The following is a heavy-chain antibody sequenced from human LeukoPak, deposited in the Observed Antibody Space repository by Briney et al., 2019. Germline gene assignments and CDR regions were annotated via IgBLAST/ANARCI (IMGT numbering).Heavy chain of an antibody. CDR1: GFTFDDYA. D-gene: IGHD3-10*01. CDR2: ISWNSGSI. CDR3: ASTGAGSGEYVDY. J-gene: IGHJ4*02. Sequence: GGSLRLSCAASGFTFDDYAMHWVRQAPGKGLEWVSGISWNSGSIGYADSVKGRFTISRDNAKNSLYLQMNSLRAEDTAVYYCASTGAGSGEYVDYWGQGTLVTVSS. V-gene: IGHV3-9*01.